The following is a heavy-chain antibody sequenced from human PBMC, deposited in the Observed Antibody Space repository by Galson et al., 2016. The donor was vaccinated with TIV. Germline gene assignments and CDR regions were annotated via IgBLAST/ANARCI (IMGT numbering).Heavy chain of an antibody. D-gene: IGHD1-1*01. Sequence: SLRLSCAASGFNVRYNYMSWVRQAPGRGLEWVSVLYVGGATYYTDSVKGRFTISRDNSKNTLYLQMDALRAEDTAVYYCARAGGSNWNYFDKWGQGTLVTVSS. J-gene: IGHJ4*02. CDR1: GFNVRYNY. V-gene: IGHV3-53*01. CDR2: LYVGGAT. CDR3: ARAGGSNWNYFDK.